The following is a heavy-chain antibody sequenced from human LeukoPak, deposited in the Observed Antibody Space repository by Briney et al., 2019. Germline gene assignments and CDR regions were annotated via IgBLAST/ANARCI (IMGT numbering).Heavy chain of an antibody. CDR2: IIPIFGTA. D-gene: IGHD6-6*01. CDR1: GGTFSSYA. V-gene: IGHV1-69*05. J-gene: IGHJ3*02. Sequence: GASVKVSCKASGGTFSSYAISWVRQAPGQGLEWMGGIIPIFGTANYAQKFQGRVTITTDESTSTAYMELSSLRSEDTAVYYCARTQSIAARVAFDIWGQGTMVTVSS. CDR3: ARTQSIAARVAFDI.